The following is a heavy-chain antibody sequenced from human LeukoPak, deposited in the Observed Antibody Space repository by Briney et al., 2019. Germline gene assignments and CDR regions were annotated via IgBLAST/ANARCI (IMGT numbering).Heavy chain of an antibody. J-gene: IGHJ4*02. Sequence: GGSLRLSCAASGFTFSSYGMSWVRQAPGKGLEWVSSISDEGRSTYYADSVKGRFTISKDNSKNTMYLQMNNLRAEDTAIYYCAKRVPYTSSSVYFDYWGQGTLVTVSS. CDR2: ISDEGRST. D-gene: IGHD6-6*01. CDR1: GFTFSSYG. CDR3: AKRVPYTSSSVYFDY. V-gene: IGHV3-23*01.